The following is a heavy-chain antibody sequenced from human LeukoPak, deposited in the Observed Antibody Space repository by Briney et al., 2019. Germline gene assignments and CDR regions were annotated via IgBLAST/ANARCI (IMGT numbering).Heavy chain of an antibody. D-gene: IGHD2-15*01. Sequence: PGGSLRLSCAASGFTFSSYWMSGFPQAPGRGLEWVANIKQDGSEKYYVDSVKGRFTISRDNAKNSVYLQMDSLRAEDTAVYYCARVGGSCYGYWGQGALVTVSS. CDR1: GFTFSSYW. CDR2: IKQDGSEK. J-gene: IGHJ4*02. V-gene: IGHV3-7*04. CDR3: ARVGGSCYGY.